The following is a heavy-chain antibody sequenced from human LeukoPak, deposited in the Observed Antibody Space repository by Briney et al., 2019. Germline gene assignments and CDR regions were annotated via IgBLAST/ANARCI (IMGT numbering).Heavy chain of an antibody. V-gene: IGHV1-3*01. CDR3: ARYGNWNSYDY. CDR2: INAGNGNT. CDR1: GYTFTSYA. Sequence: GASVKVSCKASGYTFTSYAMHWVRQAPGQRLEWMGWINAGNGNTKYSQNFQGRVTITRDTSVSTAYMELNSLRSEDTAVYYCARYGNWNSYDYWGQGTLVTVSS. J-gene: IGHJ4*02. D-gene: IGHD1-7*01.